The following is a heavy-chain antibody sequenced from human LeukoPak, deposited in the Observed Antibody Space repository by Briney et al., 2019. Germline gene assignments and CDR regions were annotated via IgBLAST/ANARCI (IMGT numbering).Heavy chain of an antibody. J-gene: IGHJ4*02. CDR1: CGSFSGYY. V-gene: IGHV4-34*01. CDR2: INHSGST. CDR3: ARDPTLGYFDY. Sequence: SETLSLTCAVYCGSFSGYYWSWIRQPPGKGLEWIGEINHSGSTNYNPSLKSRVTISVDTSKNQFSLKLSSVTAADTAVYYCARDPTLGYFDYWGQGTLVTVFS.